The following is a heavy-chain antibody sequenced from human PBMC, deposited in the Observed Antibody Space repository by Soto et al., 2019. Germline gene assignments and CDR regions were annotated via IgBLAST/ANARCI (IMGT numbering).Heavy chain of an antibody. CDR2: IKSKADGGTT. J-gene: IGHJ4*02. Sequence: GGSLRLSCAASEFTFANAWISWVRQAPGKGLEWVGRIKSKADGGTTDYAAPVKGRFTISRDESQNTLYLQMNSLKTEDTAVYYCTSLYYGHWGKGTPVTVSS. D-gene: IGHD4-17*01. CDR3: TSLYYGH. CDR1: EFTFANAW. V-gene: IGHV3-15*01.